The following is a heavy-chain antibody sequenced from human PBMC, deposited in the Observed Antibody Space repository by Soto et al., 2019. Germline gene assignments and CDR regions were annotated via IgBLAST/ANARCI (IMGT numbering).Heavy chain of an antibody. J-gene: IGHJ4*02. Sequence: ASVKVSCKASGYTFTNYGISWVRQAPGQGPEWMGWISGYNGNTKYAPKFQGRVTLTSDTSTSTSYIQLRSLRSADTAVYYRARDMGVNDNGDYVDYWGQGTLVTVS. CDR3: ARDMGVNDNGDYVDY. D-gene: IGHD4-17*01. CDR2: ISGYNGNT. V-gene: IGHV1-18*01. CDR1: GYTFTNYG.